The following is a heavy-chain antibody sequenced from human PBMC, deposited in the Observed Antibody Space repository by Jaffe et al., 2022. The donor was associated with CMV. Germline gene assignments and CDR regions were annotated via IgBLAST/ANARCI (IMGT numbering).Heavy chain of an antibody. CDR1: GFTFSSHW. Sequence: EVQLVESGGGLVQPGGSLRLSCAASGFTFSSHWMTWVRQAPGKGLEWLANIKQDGSDKYYVDSVKGRFAISRDNANNSLYLQMNSLRAEDTAVYYCGRGGDWNFVGTDFWGRGTLVTVSS. CDR3: GRGGDWNFVGTDF. V-gene: IGHV3-7*03. J-gene: IGHJ4*02. D-gene: IGHD1-7*01. CDR2: IKQDGSDK.